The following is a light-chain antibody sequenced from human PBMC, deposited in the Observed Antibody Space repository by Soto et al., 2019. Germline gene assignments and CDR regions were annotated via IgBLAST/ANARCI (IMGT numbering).Light chain of an antibody. CDR1: QGISRF. CDR2: AAS. V-gene: IGKV1-9*01. CDR3: QQLQSYPFT. J-gene: IGKJ3*01. Sequence: DIPLTQSPSFVSASVGDRVTITCRASQGISRFLAWYQQKPERAPNLLIYAASTVQSGVPSRFSGSGSGTEFTLTISSLQPEDFATYYCQQLQSYPFTFGPGTKVDI.